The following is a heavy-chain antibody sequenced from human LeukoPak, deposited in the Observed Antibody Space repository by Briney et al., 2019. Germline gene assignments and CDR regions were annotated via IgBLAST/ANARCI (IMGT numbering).Heavy chain of an antibody. Sequence: GGSLRLSCAASGFTFSSYTINWVRQAPGKGLEWVSSITSSSSYIYYADSLKGRFTISRDNAKNSLYLQMNSLRAEDTAVYYCARDGGYCSGGSCYYYYMDVWGKGTTVTVSS. CDR1: GFTFSSYT. V-gene: IGHV3-21*01. CDR3: ARDGGYCSGGSCYYYYMDV. D-gene: IGHD2-15*01. J-gene: IGHJ6*03. CDR2: ITSSSSYI.